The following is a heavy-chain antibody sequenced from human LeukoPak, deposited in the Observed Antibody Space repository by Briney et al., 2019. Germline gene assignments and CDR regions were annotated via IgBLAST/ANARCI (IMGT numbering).Heavy chain of an antibody. Sequence: SVKVSCKASGGTFNSYAIGWVRQAPGQGLEWMGGIIPIFGTANYAQKFQGRVTITTDESTSTAYMELSSLRSEDTAVYCCARGLGYCSSTSCSPKDYFDYWGQGTLVTVSS. V-gene: IGHV1-69*05. CDR2: IIPIFGTA. CDR3: ARGLGYCSSTSCSPKDYFDY. J-gene: IGHJ4*02. CDR1: GGTFNSYA. D-gene: IGHD2-2*01.